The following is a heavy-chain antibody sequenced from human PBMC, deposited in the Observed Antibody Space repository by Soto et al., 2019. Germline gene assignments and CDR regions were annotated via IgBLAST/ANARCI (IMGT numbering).Heavy chain of an antibody. CDR3: ARDRGTYVSDY. Sequence: SETLSLTCTVSGGSISSYYWSWIRQPPGKGLEWIGYIYYSGSTNYNPSLKSRVTISVDTSKNQFSLKLSSVTASDTAVYYCARDRGTYVSDYWGQGTLVTVSS. J-gene: IGHJ4*02. D-gene: IGHD1-1*01. V-gene: IGHV4-59*01. CDR2: IYYSGST. CDR1: GGSISSYY.